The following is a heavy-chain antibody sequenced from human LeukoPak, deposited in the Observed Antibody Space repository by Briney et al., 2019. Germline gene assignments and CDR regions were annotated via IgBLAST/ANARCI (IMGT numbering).Heavy chain of an antibody. V-gene: IGHV1-69*04. Sequence: GASVKVSCKASGGTFSSDAISWVRQAPGQGLEWMGRLIPILGIANYAQKFQGRVTITADKSTGTAYMELSSLRSEDTAVYYCVRGFWSGSDYYYYGMDVWGQGTTVTVSS. J-gene: IGHJ6*02. D-gene: IGHD3-3*01. CDR1: GGTFSSDA. CDR3: VRGFWSGSDYYYYGMDV. CDR2: LIPILGIA.